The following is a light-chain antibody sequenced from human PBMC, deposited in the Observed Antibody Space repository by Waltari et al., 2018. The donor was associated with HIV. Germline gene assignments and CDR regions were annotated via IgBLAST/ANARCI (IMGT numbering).Light chain of an antibody. CDR2: QDN. Sequence: SYELTQPPSVSVSPGQTANIICSGNKLGDKNVCWYQQKPGQSPVLILYQDNRRPARIPERFSGSNSGNTATLIISGTQAMDEADYYWQAWDSNTVVFGGGTKLTVL. CDR1: KLGDKN. J-gene: IGLJ2*01. CDR3: QAWDSNTVV. V-gene: IGLV3-1*01.